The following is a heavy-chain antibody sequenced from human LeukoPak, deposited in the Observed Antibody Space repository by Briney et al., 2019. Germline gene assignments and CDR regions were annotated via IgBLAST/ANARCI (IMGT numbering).Heavy chain of an antibody. CDR2: IIPIFGTS. CDR1: GGTFIGYA. D-gene: IGHD2-8*01. CDR3: ASPMVYDTYYYYYGMDV. Sequence: SVKVSCKASGGTFIGYAINWVRQAPGQGLEWMGGIIPIFGTSNYAQRFQGRVTISADESTSTAYMELSSLRSEDTAVYYCASPMVYDTYYYYYGMDVWGQGTTVTVSS. J-gene: IGHJ6*02. V-gene: IGHV1-69*13.